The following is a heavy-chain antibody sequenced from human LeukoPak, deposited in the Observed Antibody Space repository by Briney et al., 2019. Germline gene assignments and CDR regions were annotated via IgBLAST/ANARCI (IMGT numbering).Heavy chain of an antibody. CDR2: IYTSGST. CDR1: GGSISSYY. J-gene: IGHJ3*02. CDR3: ARHRQYYCDSSARNAFDI. D-gene: IGHD3-22*01. V-gene: IGHV4-4*09. Sequence: SETLSLTCTVSGGSISSYYWSWIRQPPGKGLEWIGYIYTSGSTNYNPSLKSRVTISVDTSKNQFSLKLSSVTAADTAVYYCARHRQYYCDSSARNAFDIWGQGTMVTVSS.